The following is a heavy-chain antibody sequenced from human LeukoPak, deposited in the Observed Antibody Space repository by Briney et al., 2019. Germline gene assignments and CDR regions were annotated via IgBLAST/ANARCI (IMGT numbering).Heavy chain of an antibody. D-gene: IGHD3-22*01. CDR3: ARGHDSSGRVDY. CDR1: GGSFSGYY. CDR2: INHSGST. Sequence: SETLSLTCAVYGGSFSGYYWSWIRQPPGKGLEWIGEINHSGSTNYNPSLKSRVTISVDTSKNQFSLKLSSVTAADTAVYYCARGHDSSGRVDYWGQGALATVSS. V-gene: IGHV4-34*01. J-gene: IGHJ4*02.